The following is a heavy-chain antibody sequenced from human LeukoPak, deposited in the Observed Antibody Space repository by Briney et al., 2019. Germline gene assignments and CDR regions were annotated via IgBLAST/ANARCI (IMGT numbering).Heavy chain of an antibody. CDR3: AKGTTGYTGLGI. V-gene: IGHV3-9*01. Sequence: GRSLRLSCAASGFTFDDYAMHWVRQAPGKGLGWVSGISWNSGSIDQADSVKGRFTISRDNAKNSLYLQMNSLRAEDTALYYCAKGTTGYTGLGIWGQGTMVTVSS. CDR2: ISWNSGSI. CDR1: GFTFDDYA. J-gene: IGHJ3*02. D-gene: IGHD3-9*01.